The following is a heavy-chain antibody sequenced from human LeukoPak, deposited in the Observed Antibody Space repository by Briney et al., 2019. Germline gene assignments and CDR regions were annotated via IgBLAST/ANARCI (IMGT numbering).Heavy chain of an antibody. V-gene: IGHV3-21*01. Sequence: GGSLRLSCAASGVTFSSYSMNWVRQAPGKGLEWVSSISSSSSYIYYADSVKGRFTISRDNAKNSLYLQMNSLRAEDTAVYYCARVGRVGATDAFDIWGQGTMVTVSS. CDR2: ISSSSSYI. J-gene: IGHJ3*02. CDR3: ARVGRVGATDAFDI. D-gene: IGHD1-26*01. CDR1: GVTFSSYS.